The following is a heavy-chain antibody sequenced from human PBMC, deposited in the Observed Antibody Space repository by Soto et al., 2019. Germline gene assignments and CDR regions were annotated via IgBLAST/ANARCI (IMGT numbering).Heavy chain of an antibody. CDR3: ARHRTRDWVVFTPHASFDS. Sequence: PSETLSLTCTVSDASMKSSCQYWGWIRQPPGKALEWIGSVSDSGSTYYNLSLKSRVTISVDKSKNQFSLTLTSVTAADTAVYLCARHRTRDWVVFTPHASFDSWGQCLLLTVCS. D-gene: IGHD2-15*01. CDR2: VSDSGST. CDR1: DASMKSSCQY. J-gene: IGHJ4*02. V-gene: IGHV4-39*01.